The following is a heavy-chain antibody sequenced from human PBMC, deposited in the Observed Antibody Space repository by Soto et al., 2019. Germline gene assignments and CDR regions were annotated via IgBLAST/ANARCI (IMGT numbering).Heavy chain of an antibody. CDR2: ISSSSSYI. D-gene: IGHD5-18*01. CDR1: GFTFSSYS. CDR3: ASTVDTAMVVFDY. J-gene: IGHJ4*02. V-gene: IGHV3-21*01. Sequence: PGGSLRLSCAASGFTFSSYSMNWVRQAPGKGLEWVSSISSSSSYIYYADSVKGRFTISRDNAKNSLYLQMNSLRAEDTAVYYCASTVDTAMVVFDYWGQGTLVTVSS.